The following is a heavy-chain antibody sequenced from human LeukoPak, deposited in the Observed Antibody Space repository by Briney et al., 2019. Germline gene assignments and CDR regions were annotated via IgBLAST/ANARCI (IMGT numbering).Heavy chain of an antibody. Sequence: GESLKISCKGSGYSFTSYWISWVRQMPGKGLEWMGRIDPSDSYTNYSPSFQGHVTISADKSISTAYLQWSSLKASDTAMYYCAGGYCSGGSCYSYYYYGMDVWGKGTTVTVSS. CDR2: IDPSDSYT. J-gene: IGHJ6*04. CDR3: AGGYCSGGSCYSYYYYGMDV. D-gene: IGHD2-15*01. CDR1: GYSFTSYW. V-gene: IGHV5-10-1*01.